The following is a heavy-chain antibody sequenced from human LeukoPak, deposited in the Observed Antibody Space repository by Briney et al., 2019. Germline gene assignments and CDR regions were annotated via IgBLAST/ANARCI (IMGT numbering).Heavy chain of an antibody. CDR3: AREGGSTIGFDP. Sequence: ASVKVSCKVSGYTLTELSMHWVRQAPGKGLEWMGGFDPEDGETIYAQKFQGRVTMTEDTSTDTAYMELSSLRSDDTAVYYCAREGGSTIGFDPWGQGTLVTVSS. J-gene: IGHJ5*02. CDR2: FDPEDGET. V-gene: IGHV1-24*01. CDR1: GYTLTELS. D-gene: IGHD4/OR15-4a*01.